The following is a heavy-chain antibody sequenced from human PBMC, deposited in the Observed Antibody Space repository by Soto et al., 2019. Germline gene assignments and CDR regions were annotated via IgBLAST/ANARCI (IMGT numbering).Heavy chain of an antibody. D-gene: IGHD1-7*01. CDR1: GDSVSSNSAA. J-gene: IGHJ6*03. CDR3: AGTTSLQWYYMDV. V-gene: IGHV6-1*01. Sequence: SQTLSLTCAISGDSVSSNSAAWNWIRQSPSRGLEWLGRTYYRSTRWYNDYAVTVKSRITVNPDTSKNQFSLHLNSVTSDDTALYYCAGTTSLQWYYMDVWDKGTTVTVSS. CDR2: TYYRSTRWYN.